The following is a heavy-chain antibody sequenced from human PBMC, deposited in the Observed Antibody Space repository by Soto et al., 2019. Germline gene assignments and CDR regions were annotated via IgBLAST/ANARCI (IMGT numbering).Heavy chain of an antibody. CDR2: ISGSGGST. CDR1: GFTFSSYA. CDR3: AKDRYCSSTSCYAGFDY. J-gene: IGHJ4*02. Sequence: GGSLRLSCAASGFTFSSYAMSWVRQAPGKGLEWVSAISGSGGSTYYADSVKGRFTISRDNSKNTLYLQMNSLRAEDTAVYYCAKDRYCSSTSCYAGFDYWGQGTPVTVSS. D-gene: IGHD2-2*01. V-gene: IGHV3-23*01.